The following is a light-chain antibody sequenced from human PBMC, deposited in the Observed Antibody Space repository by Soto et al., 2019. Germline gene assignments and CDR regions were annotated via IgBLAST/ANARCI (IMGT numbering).Light chain of an antibody. J-gene: IGKJ1*01. CDR2: KAS. Sequence: IQMTQSPSTQSASVGHRVTITCRASQSVSRWLAWYKQKPGEAPKLLIYKASNLESGVSSRFSGSGSGTEFTLTISSLQPDDSATYYCQQYDVYSPWMFGQGTKVDIK. CDR3: QQYDVYSPWM. V-gene: IGKV1-5*03. CDR1: QSVSRW.